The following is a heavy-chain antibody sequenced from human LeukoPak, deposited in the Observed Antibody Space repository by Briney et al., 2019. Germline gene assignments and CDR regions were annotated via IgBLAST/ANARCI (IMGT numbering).Heavy chain of an antibody. CDR3: ARDGSGSYYLTASADDAFDI. CDR2: ISGSSTSI. J-gene: IGHJ3*02. V-gene: IGHV3-48*03. CDR1: GFSFSSYE. D-gene: IGHD1-26*01. Sequence: GGSLRLSCAASGFSFSSYEMNWVRQAPGKGLEWISYISGSSTSIYYADSVKGRFTISRDNAKNSLYLQMNSLRAEDTAVYYCARDGSGSYYLTASADDAFDIWGQGTMVTVSS.